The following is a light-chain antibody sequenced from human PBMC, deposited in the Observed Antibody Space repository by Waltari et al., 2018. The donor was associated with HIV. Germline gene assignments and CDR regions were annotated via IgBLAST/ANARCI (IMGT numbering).Light chain of an antibody. CDR2: AGS. Sequence: DIQMTQSPSTLSASVGDRVTIICRASEGIGNDLAWFQQKPGKAPKRLIFAGSTLQSGVPLRFSGSGSGTQFTLTISSLQPGDFATYFWQQHNSFPITFGGGTKV. V-gene: IGKV1-17*01. CDR3: QQHNSFPIT. CDR1: EGIGND. J-gene: IGKJ4*01.